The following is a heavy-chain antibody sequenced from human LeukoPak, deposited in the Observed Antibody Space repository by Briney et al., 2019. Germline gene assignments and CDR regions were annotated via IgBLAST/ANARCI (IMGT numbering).Heavy chain of an antibody. D-gene: IGHD2-15*01. CDR2: IKQDGSEK. Sequence: GGSLRLSCAASGFTFSSYWMSWVRQAPGKGLEWVANIKQDGSEKYYVDSVKGRFTISRDNAKNSLYLQMNSLRAEDTAVYYCARTGSFAPYFGMDVWGKGTTVTVSS. V-gene: IGHV3-7*03. CDR3: ARTGSFAPYFGMDV. J-gene: IGHJ6*04. CDR1: GFTFSSYW.